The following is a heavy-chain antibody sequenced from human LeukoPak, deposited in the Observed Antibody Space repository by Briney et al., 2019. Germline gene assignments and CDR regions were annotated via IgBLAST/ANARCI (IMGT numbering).Heavy chain of an antibody. Sequence: SGGSLRLSCAASGFTLSNYDMNWVRQAPGKGLEWVSSISTGSRYRYYTDSLRGRFTISRDDAKNTLYLQMNSLRAEDTAVYYCARADCSSSTCYLRRSWFGPWGQGTLVTVSS. CDR1: GFTLSNYD. J-gene: IGHJ5*02. CDR3: ARADCSSSTCYLRRSWFGP. V-gene: IGHV3-21*06. D-gene: IGHD2-2*01. CDR2: ISTGSRYR.